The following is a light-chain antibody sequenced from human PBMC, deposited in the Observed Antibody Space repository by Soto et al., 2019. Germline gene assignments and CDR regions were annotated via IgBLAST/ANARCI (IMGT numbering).Light chain of an antibody. J-gene: IGKJ2*01. CDR2: AAS. CDR1: QGISSY. CDR3: QQLNSYPWYT. V-gene: IGKV1-9*01. Sequence: DIQLTQSPSFLSASVGDRVTITCRASQGISSYLAWYQQKPGKAPKLLIYAASTLQSGVPSRFSGSGSGTEYTLTTSSLQPEDVATYYYQQLNSYPWYTFGQGTKLEIK.